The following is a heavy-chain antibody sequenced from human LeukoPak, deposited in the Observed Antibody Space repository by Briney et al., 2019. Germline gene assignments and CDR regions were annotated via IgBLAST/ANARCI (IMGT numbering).Heavy chain of an antibody. J-gene: IGHJ5*02. CDR2: ISAYNGNT. CDR3: ARDSKWELLRWNWFDP. V-gene: IGHV1-18*01. D-gene: IGHD1-26*01. CDR1: GYTFTSYG. Sequence: ASVKVSCKASGYTFTSYGISWVRQAPGQGLEWMGWISAYNGNTNYAQKLQGRVTMTTDTSTSTAYMELRSLRSDDTAVYYCARDSKWELLRWNWFDPWGQGTLATVSS.